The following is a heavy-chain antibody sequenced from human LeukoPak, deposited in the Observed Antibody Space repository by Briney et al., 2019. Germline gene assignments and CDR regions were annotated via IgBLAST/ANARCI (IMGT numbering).Heavy chain of an antibody. CDR2: ISGSGGST. CDR1: GFTSSSYA. D-gene: IGHD4-17*01. V-gene: IGHV3-23*01. J-gene: IGHJ4*02. Sequence: GGSLRLSSAASGFTSSSYAMCWVRQAPEGGLWWFSAISGSGGSTYYPDSLKGRFTISRDNSKNTLYLQMNSLRAEDTAVYYCATGELLYFDYWGQGTLVTVSS. CDR3: ATGELLYFDY.